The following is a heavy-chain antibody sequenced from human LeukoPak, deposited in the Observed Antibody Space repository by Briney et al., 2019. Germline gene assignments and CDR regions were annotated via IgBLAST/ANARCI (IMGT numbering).Heavy chain of an antibody. CDR3: ARQSTSSWYDY. CDR2: IYHSGNT. CDR1: GYSISSGYY. D-gene: IGHD6-13*01. V-gene: IGHV4-38-2*01. J-gene: IGHJ4*02. Sequence: SETLSLTCAVSGYSISSGYYWGWIRQPPGKGVEWLGSIYHSGNTYYNPSLKSRVIISVDTSKTQSSMKLSSVTAADTAVYYCARQSTSSWYDYWGQGTLVTVS.